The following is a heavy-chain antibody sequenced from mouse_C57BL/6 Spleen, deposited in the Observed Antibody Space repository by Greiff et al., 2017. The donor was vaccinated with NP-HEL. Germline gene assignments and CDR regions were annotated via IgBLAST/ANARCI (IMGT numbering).Heavy chain of an antibody. CDR1: GYTFTSYW. Sequence: VKLQQPGTELVKPGASVKLSCKASGYTFTSYWMHWVKQRPGQGLEWIGNINPSNGGTNYNEKFKSKATLTVDKSSSTAYMQLSSLTSEDSAVYYCARSAANWDYFDYWGQGTTLTVSS. V-gene: IGHV1-53*01. D-gene: IGHD4-1*01. CDR2: INPSNGGT. J-gene: IGHJ2*01. CDR3: ARSAANWDYFDY.